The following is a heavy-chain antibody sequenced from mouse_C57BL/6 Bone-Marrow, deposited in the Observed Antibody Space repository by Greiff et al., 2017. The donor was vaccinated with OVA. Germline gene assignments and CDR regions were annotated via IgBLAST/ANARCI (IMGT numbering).Heavy chain of an antibody. CDR3: ARHGGGSSGSLFAY. J-gene: IGHJ3*01. CDR1: GFSLTSYG. D-gene: IGHD3-2*02. Sequence: VQLQQSGPGLVAPSQSLSITCTVSGFSLTSYGVHWVRQPPGKGLEWLVVIWSDGSTTYNSALKSRLSISKDNSKSQVFLKMNSLQTDDTAMYYCARHGGGSSGSLFAYWGQGTLVTVSA. V-gene: IGHV2-6-1*01. CDR2: IWSDGST.